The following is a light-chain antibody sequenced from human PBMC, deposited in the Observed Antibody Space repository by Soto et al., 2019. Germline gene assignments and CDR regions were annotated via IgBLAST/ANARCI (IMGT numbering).Light chain of an antibody. J-gene: IGKJ1*01. CDR3: QHPKWA. CDR2: AAS. V-gene: IGKV1-9*01. CDR1: QDISGY. Sequence: IQLTQSPSSLSASVGDRVTITCRASQDISGYVAWYQQRPGRAPQLLIYAASALQTVVPSRFSGSGSGTDFTLTITSLQPEDFGTYYCQHPKWAFGQGTTVEI.